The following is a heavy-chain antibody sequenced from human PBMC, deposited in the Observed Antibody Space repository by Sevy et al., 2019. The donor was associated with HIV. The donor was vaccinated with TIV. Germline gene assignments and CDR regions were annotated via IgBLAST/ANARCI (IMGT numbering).Heavy chain of an antibody. CDR3: ARVGGYYYGMDV. D-gene: IGHD1-26*01. Sequence: GGSLRLSCAASGFTFDDYAMHWVRQAPGKGLEWVSGISWNSGSIGYADSVKGRFTISRDNAKNSLYLQMNSLRAEDTAVYYCARVGGYYYGMDVWGQGTTVTVSS. V-gene: IGHV3-9*01. CDR2: ISWNSGSI. CDR1: GFTFDDYA. J-gene: IGHJ6*02.